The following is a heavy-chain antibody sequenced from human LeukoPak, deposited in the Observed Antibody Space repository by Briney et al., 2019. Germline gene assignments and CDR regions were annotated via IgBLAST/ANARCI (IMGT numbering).Heavy chain of an antibody. D-gene: IGHD3-9*01. CDR2: INPNSGGT. CDR1: GYTFTGYY. V-gene: IGHV1-2*02. Sequence: ASVKVSCKASGYTFTGYYIHWVRQAPGQGLEWMGWINPNSGGTNYAQKFYVRVTMTRDTSITTAYMELSRLRSDDTAVFYCARSPHILTGENFDFWGQGTLVTVSS. CDR3: ARSPHILTGENFDF. J-gene: IGHJ4*02.